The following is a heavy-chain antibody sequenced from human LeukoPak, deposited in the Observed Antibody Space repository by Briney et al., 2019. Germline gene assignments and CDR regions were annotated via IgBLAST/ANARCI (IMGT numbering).Heavy chain of an antibody. CDR2: INSDGSST. CDR1: GFTFSSYW. D-gene: IGHD3-22*01. Sequence: GGSLRLSCAASGFTFSSYWMHWVRQAPGKGLVWVSRINSDGSSTSYADSVKGRFTISRDNAKNTLYLQMNSLRAEDTAVYYCAREPAYYYDSSGYYYDYWGQGTLVTVSS. V-gene: IGHV3-74*01. CDR3: AREPAYYYDSSGYYYDY. J-gene: IGHJ4*02.